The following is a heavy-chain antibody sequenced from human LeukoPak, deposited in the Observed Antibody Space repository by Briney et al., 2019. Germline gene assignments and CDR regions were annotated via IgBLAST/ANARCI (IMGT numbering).Heavy chain of an antibody. CDR1: GYTFTNYW. CDR3: ARRYSRSYYFDY. V-gene: IGHV5-51*01. Sequence: GESLKISCQSSGYTFTNYWIGWVRQMPGKGLEWMGIIYPADSDTRYSPSFQGQFTISVDKSISTAYLQWSSLKASDTAMYYCARRYSRSYYFDYWGQGNLVTVSS. CDR2: IYPADSDT. D-gene: IGHD6-13*01. J-gene: IGHJ4*02.